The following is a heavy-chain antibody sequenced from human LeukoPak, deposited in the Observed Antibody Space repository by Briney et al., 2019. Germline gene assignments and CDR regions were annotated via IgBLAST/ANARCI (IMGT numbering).Heavy chain of an antibody. CDR3: ARDFSGSYYGSDY. D-gene: IGHD1-26*01. CDR2: IWYDGSNK. J-gene: IGHJ4*02. Sequence: GGSLRLSCAASGFTFSSYGMHWVRQAPGKGLEWVAVIWYDGSNKYYADSVKGRFTISRDNSKNTLYLQMNSLRAEDTAVYYCARDFSGSYYGSDYWGQGTLVTVSS. V-gene: IGHV3-33*01. CDR1: GFTFSSYG.